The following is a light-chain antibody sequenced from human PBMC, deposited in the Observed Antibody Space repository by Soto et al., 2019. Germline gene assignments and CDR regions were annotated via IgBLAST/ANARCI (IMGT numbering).Light chain of an antibody. CDR3: LQNYNYPRT. J-gene: IGKJ1*01. CDR1: HGIGND. Sequence: AIQMTQSPSSLSASVGDRVTITCRASHGIGNDLAWYQQKPGKAPKLLIYAASSLQGGVPSRFSGSGSGTDFTLTISSLQPEDFANYYCLQNYNYPRTFGQGTRVEI. V-gene: IGKV1-6*01. CDR2: AAS.